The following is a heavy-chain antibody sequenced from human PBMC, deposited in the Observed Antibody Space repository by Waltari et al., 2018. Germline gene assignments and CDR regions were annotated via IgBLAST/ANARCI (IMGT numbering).Heavy chain of an antibody. CDR2: IRHDGSSK. CDR1: RFAFRGYS. J-gene: IGHJ4*02. D-gene: IGHD3-16*01. V-gene: IGHV3-7*01. Sequence: EVQLVESGGGLAQPGGPLRLSCSPPRFAFRGYSMSWVRQTPGKGLEWVAAIRHDGSSKYYVDSVKGRFTISRDNANNLLFLQMNSLRVEDTAMFYCARFGGYVEDNSAHFDSWGQGTLVTVSS. CDR3: ARFGGYVEDNSAHFDS.